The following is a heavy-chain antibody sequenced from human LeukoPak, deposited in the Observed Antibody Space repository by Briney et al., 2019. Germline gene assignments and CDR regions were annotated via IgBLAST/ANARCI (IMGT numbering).Heavy chain of an antibody. D-gene: IGHD3-10*01. V-gene: IGHV3-13*04. CDR2: IRTAGDT. Sequence: PGGSLSLSCALSGFTFSSYDMHWVRPPTGNGLEWVSTIRTAGDTCYPGSVQGRFTIYRENAKNSLYLQMNSLRAGDTAVYYCARAIRGVAFDGMDVWGQGTTVTVPS. CDR3: ARAIRGVAFDGMDV. J-gene: IGHJ6*02. CDR1: GFTFSSYD.